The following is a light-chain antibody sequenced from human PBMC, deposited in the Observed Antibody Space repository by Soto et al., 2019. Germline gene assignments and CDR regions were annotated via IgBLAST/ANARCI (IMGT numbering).Light chain of an antibody. J-gene: IGLJ2*01. CDR1: SSNIGSNT. V-gene: IGLV1-44*01. Sequence: QPVLTQPPSASGTPGQRVTISCSGSSSNIGSNTVDWYQQLPGAAPKVLMYSNNQRPSGVPDRFFGSKSGTSASLAISGLQSDDEADYYCAAWDDGLNGVAFGGGTKLTVL. CDR2: SNN. CDR3: AAWDDGLNGVA.